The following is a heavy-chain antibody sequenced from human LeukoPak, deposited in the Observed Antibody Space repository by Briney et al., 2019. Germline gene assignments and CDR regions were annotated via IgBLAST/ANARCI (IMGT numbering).Heavy chain of an antibody. CDR2: ISYDGSNK. V-gene: IGHV3-30-3*01. D-gene: IGHD1-26*01. Sequence: GGSLRLSCAASGFTFSSYAMHWVRQAPGKGLEWVAVISYDGSNKYYADSVKGRCTISRDNAKNTLYLQLNSLRAEDTALYYCARGYSGDKGGFDSWGQGTLVTVSS. J-gene: IGHJ4*02. CDR1: GFTFSSYA. CDR3: ARGYSGDKGGFDS.